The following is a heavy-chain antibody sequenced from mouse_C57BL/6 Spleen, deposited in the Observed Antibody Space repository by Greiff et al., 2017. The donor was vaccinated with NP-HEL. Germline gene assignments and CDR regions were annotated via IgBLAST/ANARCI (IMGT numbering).Heavy chain of an antibody. V-gene: IGHV1-53*01. D-gene: IGHD2-5*01. CDR3: ARSTYYSNYFWYFDV. CDR1: GYTFTSYW. Sequence: QVQLQQPGTELVKPGASVKLSCKASGYTFTSYWMHWVKQRPGQGLEWIGNINPSNGGTNYNEKFKSKATLTVDKSSSTAYMQLSSLTSDDSAVYYCARSTYYSNYFWYFDVWGTGTTVTVSS. J-gene: IGHJ1*03. CDR2: INPSNGGT.